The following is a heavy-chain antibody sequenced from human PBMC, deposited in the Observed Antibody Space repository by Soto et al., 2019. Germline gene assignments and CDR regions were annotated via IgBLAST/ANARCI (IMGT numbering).Heavy chain of an antibody. CDR3: ARGITIFGGGMDV. V-gene: IGHV4-59*01. J-gene: IGHJ6*02. Sequence: SETLSLTCTVSGGSISSYYWSWIRQPPGKGLEWLGYIYYSGSTNYNPSLKSRVTISVDTSKDQFSLKLTSVTAADTAVYYCARGITIFGGGMDVWGQGTTVTVSS. CDR1: GGSISSYY. CDR2: IYYSGST. D-gene: IGHD3-3*01.